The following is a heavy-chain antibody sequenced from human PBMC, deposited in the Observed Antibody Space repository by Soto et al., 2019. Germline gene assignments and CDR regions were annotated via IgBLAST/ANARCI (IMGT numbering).Heavy chain of an antibody. V-gene: IGHV1-2*02. CDR1: GYTFTAYY. Sequence: QVQLVQSGAEVKERGDSVRVSCEASGYTFTAYYIHWVRQAPGQGLEWMGWINTKFGDTTYAQDFQGRVSMTRDMSISTVYMELRRLTSGDTAIYYCARNMDYYYGPGSGNGHGFWGQGTTVTVFS. CDR3: ARNMDYYYGPGSGNGHGF. D-gene: IGHD3-10*01. CDR2: INTKFGDT. J-gene: IGHJ6*02.